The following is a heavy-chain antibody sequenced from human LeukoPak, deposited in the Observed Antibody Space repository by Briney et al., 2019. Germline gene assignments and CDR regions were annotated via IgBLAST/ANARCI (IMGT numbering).Heavy chain of an antibody. CDR3: ARDYSGGWNDY. D-gene: IGHD1-26*01. Sequence: GGSLRLSCAASGFTFSDYYMNWIRQSPGKGLEWVSYISNSGSIIYYADSVKGRFTISRDNAKNSLYLQMNSLRAEDTAVYYCARDYSGGWNDYWGQGTLVTVSS. CDR2: ISNSGSII. J-gene: IGHJ4*02. V-gene: IGHV3-11*04. CDR1: GFTFSDYY.